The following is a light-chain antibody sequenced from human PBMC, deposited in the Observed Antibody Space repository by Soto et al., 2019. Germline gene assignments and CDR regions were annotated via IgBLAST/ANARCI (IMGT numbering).Light chain of an antibody. CDR2: GAS. CDR1: QSVSSSY. J-gene: IGKJ3*01. CDR3: QQYGSSPPIRVT. Sequence: EIVLTQSPGTLSLSPGERATLSCRASQSVSSSYLAWYQQKPGQAPRLLIYGASSRATGIPDRFSGRGSGTDVTLAISRLEPEDFAVYYCQQYGSSPPIRVTFGPGTKVDI. V-gene: IGKV3-20*01.